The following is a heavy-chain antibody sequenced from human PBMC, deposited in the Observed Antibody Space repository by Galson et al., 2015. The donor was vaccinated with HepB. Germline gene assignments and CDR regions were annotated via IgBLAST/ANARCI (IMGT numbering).Heavy chain of an antibody. CDR1: GYTFTKHA. V-gene: IGHV7-4-1*02. D-gene: IGHD3-22*01. CDR3: ARDYFDSSSDY. J-gene: IGHJ4*02. CDR2: INTNTGKP. Sequence: SVKVSCKASGYTFTKHAVSWVRQAPGQGREWLGWINTNTGKPTYAPAFTGRFVFSLDTSVSTAFLQINSLKAEDTALYFCARDYFDSSSDYWGQGTLGTVSS.